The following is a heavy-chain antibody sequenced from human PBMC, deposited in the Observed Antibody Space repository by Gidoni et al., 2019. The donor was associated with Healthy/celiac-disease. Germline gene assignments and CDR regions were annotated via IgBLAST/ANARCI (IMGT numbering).Heavy chain of an antibody. D-gene: IGHD3-10*01. Sequence: EVQLVESGGGLVQPGRSLRLSCTASGFTFGDYAMSWVSQAPGKGLEWVGFIRSKAYGGTTEYAASVKGRFTISRDDSKSIAYLQMNSLKTEDTAVYYCTGTDYYGSGSYPFYYYYGMDVWGQGTTVTVSS. CDR1: GFTFGDYA. V-gene: IGHV3-49*04. J-gene: IGHJ6*02. CDR3: TGTDYYGSGSYPFYYYYGMDV. CDR2: IRSKAYGGTT.